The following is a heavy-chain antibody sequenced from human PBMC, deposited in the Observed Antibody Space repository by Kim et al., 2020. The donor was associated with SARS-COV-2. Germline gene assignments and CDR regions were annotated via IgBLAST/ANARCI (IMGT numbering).Heavy chain of an antibody. CDR1: GGSISSDGYY. Sequence: SETLSLTCTVSGGSISSDGYYWSWIRQHPGKGLEWIGYIYHSGTTYYNPSLNSRVTISIDTSNNQFSLKLSSVTAADTAVYYCARAGQDSYGHYYFDYWGQGTLVTVSS. CDR2: IYHSGTT. CDR3: ARAGQDSYGHYYFDY. J-gene: IGHJ4*02. D-gene: IGHD5-18*01. V-gene: IGHV4-31*03.